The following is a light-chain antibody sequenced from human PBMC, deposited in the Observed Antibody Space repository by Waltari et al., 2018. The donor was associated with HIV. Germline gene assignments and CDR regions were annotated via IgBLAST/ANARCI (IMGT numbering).Light chain of an antibody. J-gene: IGLJ2*01. Sequence: SYELTQPPSVSVSPGQTASITCSGDKLGDKYACWYQQKPGQSPVLLIYADSRRPSGIPGRFSGSKSGNTATLTIRGTQAMDEADYYCRAWDSSTGVFGGGTKLTVL. V-gene: IGLV3-1*01. CDR1: KLGDKY. CDR3: RAWDSSTGV. CDR2: ADS.